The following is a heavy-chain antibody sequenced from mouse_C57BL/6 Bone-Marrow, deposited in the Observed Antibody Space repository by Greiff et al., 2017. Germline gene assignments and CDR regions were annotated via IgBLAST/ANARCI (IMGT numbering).Heavy chain of an antibody. CDR2: IDPETGGT. D-gene: IGHD1-1*01. V-gene: IGHV1-15*01. J-gene: IGHJ2*01. CDR3: TRLAYCYGSSCFDY. Sequence: QVQLKESGAELVRPGASVTLSCKASGYTFTDYEMHWVKQTPVHGLEWIGVIDPETGGTAYNQKFKGKAILTADKSSSTAYMELRSLTSEDSAVYYCTRLAYCYGSSCFDYWGQGTTLTVSS. CDR1: GYTFTDYE.